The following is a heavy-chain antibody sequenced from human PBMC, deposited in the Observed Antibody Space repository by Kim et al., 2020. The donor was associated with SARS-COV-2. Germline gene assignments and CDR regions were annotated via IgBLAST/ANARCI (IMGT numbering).Heavy chain of an antibody. D-gene: IGHD6-6*01. CDR1: GFTFSDYY. CDR3: ARDSGSSSVFDY. CDR2: ISSSGSTI. J-gene: IGHJ4*02. V-gene: IGHV3-11*01. Sequence: GESLKISCAASGFTFSDYYMSWIRQAPGKGLEWVSYISSSGSTIYYADSVKGRFTISRDNAKNSLYLQMNSLRAEDTAVYYCARDSGSSSVFDYWGQGTLVTVSS.